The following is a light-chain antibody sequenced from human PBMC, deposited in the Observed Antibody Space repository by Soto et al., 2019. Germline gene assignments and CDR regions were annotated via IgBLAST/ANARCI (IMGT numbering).Light chain of an antibody. CDR2: GAS. V-gene: IGKV3D-15*01. Sequence: EIVMTQSPATLSVSPGERATLSCRASQRVSSNLAWYQQQPGQAPRLLSYGASTRATGIPARFSGSGSGTEFTLTISSLQSEDFAVYYCQKYNKWPPMYTFGQGTKLEIK. CDR3: QKYNKWPPMYT. CDR1: QRVSSN. J-gene: IGKJ2*01.